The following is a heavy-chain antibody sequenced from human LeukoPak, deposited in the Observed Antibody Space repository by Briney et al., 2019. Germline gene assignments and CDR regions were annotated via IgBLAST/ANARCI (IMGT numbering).Heavy chain of an antibody. CDR2: INPNSGGT. V-gene: IGHV1-2*02. CDR3: AVGIVGATRPDY. Sequence: ASVKVSCKASGYTFTGYYMHWLRQAPGQGLEWMGWINPNSGGTNYAQQFQGRVTMTRDTSISTAYMELSRLRSDDTAVYCCAVGIVGATRPDYWGRGTLVTVCS. J-gene: IGHJ4*02. CDR1: GYTFTGYY. D-gene: IGHD1-26*01.